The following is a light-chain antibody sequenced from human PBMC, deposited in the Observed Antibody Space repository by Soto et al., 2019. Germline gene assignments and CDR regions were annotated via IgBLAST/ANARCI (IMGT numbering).Light chain of an antibody. CDR3: SSYTSNSTCV. Sequence: QSVLTQPASVSGSPGQSITISCTGTSSDVGVYNYVSWYQQHPGKAPKLMIYDVSNRPSGVSNRFSGSKSCNTASLTISGLQAEDEADYYCSSYTSNSTCVFGTGTKVTVL. CDR2: DVS. CDR1: SSDVGVYNY. V-gene: IGLV2-14*01. J-gene: IGLJ1*01.